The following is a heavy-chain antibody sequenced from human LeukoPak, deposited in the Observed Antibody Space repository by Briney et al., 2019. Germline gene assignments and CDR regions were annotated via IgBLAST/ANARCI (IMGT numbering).Heavy chain of an antibody. CDR1: GYSFFSYW. CDR2: IYPGDSDT. CDR3: ARPGYCSGGSCYGFNY. Sequence: GESLKISCKGSGYSFFSYWIGWVRQMPGKGLEWLGIIYPGDSDTRYSPSFQGQVTISADKSISTAYLQWSSLKASDTAMYYCARPGYCSGGSCYGFNYWGQGTLVTVSS. D-gene: IGHD2-15*01. J-gene: IGHJ4*02. V-gene: IGHV5-51*01.